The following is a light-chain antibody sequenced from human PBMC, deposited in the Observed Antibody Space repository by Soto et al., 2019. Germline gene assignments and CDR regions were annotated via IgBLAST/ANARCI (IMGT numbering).Light chain of an antibody. CDR3: LQHRSYPWT. Sequence: DIQMTQSPSSLSASVGDRVTLTSRASQGIGDDLGWYQQQPGRAPKRLIYGVFNLQSGVPSRFSGSGPGTEFTLTISSLQPEDFATYYCLQHRSYPWTFGQGTKVEIK. V-gene: IGKV1-17*01. CDR1: QGIGDD. J-gene: IGKJ1*01. CDR2: GVF.